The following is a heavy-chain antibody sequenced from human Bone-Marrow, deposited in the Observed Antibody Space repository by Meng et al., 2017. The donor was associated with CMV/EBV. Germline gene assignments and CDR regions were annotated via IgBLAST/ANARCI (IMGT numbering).Heavy chain of an antibody. Sequence: GESLKISCAASGFTFSSYGMHWVRQAPGKGLEWVAVIWYDGSNKYYADSVKGRFTISRDNAKNSLYLQMNSLRAEDTAVYYCARDPNPYYDFWSGYSWSSNWFAPWGQGNLVPFSS. D-gene: IGHD3-3*01. CDR2: IWYDGSNK. CDR1: GFTFSSYG. J-gene: IGHJ5*02. V-gene: IGHV3-33*01. CDR3: ARDPNPYYDFWSGYSWSSNWFAP.